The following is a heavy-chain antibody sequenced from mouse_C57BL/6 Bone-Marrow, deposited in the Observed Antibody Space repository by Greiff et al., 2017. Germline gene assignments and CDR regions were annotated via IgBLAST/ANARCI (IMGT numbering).Heavy chain of an antibody. Sequence: EVKLMESGGDLVKPGGSLKLSCAASGFTFSSYGMSWVRQTPDKRLEWVATISSGGSYTYYPESVKGRFTISRYNAKNTLYLQMSSLKSEDTAMYYCARQRYYGIAWFAYWGQGTLVTVSA. CDR3: ARQRYYGIAWFAY. CDR2: ISSGGSYT. J-gene: IGHJ3*01. CDR1: GFTFSSYG. D-gene: IGHD1-1*01. V-gene: IGHV5-6*01.